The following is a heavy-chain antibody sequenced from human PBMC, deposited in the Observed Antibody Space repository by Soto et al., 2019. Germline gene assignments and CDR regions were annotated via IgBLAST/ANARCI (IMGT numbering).Heavy chain of an antibody. CDR3: ARELWSYYDSSGYYSYFDY. D-gene: IGHD3-22*01. CDR1: GGSISSGGYS. Sequence: QLQLQESGSGLVKPSQTLSLTCAVSGGSISSGGYSWSWIRQPPGKGLEWIGYIYHSWSTYYNPSLKSRVTISVDRSKNQFSLKLSSVTAADTAVYYCARELWSYYDSSGYYSYFDYWGQGTLVTVSS. V-gene: IGHV4-30-2*01. J-gene: IGHJ4*02. CDR2: IYHSWST.